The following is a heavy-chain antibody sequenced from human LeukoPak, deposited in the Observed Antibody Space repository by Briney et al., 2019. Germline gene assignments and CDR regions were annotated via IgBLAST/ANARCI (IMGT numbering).Heavy chain of an antibody. D-gene: IGHD5-18*01. CDR3: ARDESGYTYAFDY. CDR2: IYYRGNT. Sequence: SETLSLTCTVSGGSISSSSYYWVWIRQPPGKGLEWIGTIYYRGNTYYNPSLKGRVTISVATSKNQFSLTLTSVTAADTAVYYCARDESGYTYAFDYWGQGTLVTVSS. J-gene: IGHJ4*02. V-gene: IGHV4-39*07. CDR1: GGSISSSSYY.